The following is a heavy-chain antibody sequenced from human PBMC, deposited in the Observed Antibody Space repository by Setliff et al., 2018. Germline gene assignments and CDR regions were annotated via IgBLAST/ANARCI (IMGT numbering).Heavy chain of an antibody. CDR3: ATNPYQLLNFDY. J-gene: IGHJ4*02. CDR1: GGSISSHY. V-gene: IGHV4-59*08. D-gene: IGHD2-2*01. CDR2: IYYSGST. Sequence: SETLSLTCTVSGGSISSHYWSWIRQPPGKGLEWIGYIYYSGSTNYNPSLKSRVTISVDTSKKQFSLKLSSVTAADTAVYYCATNPYQLLNFDYWGQGTLVTVSS.